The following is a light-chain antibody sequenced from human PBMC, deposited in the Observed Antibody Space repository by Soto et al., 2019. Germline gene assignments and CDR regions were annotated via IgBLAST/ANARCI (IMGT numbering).Light chain of an antibody. CDR3: LQALQTPRT. V-gene: IGKV2-28*01. CDR2: LGS. J-gene: IGKJ2*01. Sequence: DIVMTQSPLSLPVTPGEPASISCRSSQSLLHSNGYNYLDWYLQKPGQSPQLLIYLGSNRASGGPDRFRGSGSGTDFTLKISRVEAEDVGIYYCLQALQTPRTFGQGTKLEIK. CDR1: QSLLHSNGYNY.